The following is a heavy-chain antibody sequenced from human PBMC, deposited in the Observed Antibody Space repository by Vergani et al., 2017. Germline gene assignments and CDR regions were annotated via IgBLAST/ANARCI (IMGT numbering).Heavy chain of an antibody. Sequence: QVQLVESGGGVVQPGRSLRLSCAASGFTFSSYGMHWVRQAPGKGLEWVAVIWYDGSNKYYADSVKGRFTISRDNSKNTLYLQMNSLRAEDTAVYYCASPTQMDSKGTRYYTDVWGKGTTVTVSS. J-gene: IGHJ6*03. CDR3: ASPTQMDSKGTRYYTDV. D-gene: IGHD3-16*02. CDR2: IWYDGSNK. V-gene: IGHV3-33*01. CDR1: GFTFSSYG.